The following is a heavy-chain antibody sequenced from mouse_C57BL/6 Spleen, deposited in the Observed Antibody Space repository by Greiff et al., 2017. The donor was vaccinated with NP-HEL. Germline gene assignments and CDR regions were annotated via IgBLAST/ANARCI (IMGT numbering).Heavy chain of an antibody. CDR1: GFNIKDDS. V-gene: IGHV14-4*01. Sequence: EVQLHQSGAELVRPGASVKLSCTASGFNIKDDSMHWVKQRPEQGLEWIGWIDPENGDTEYASKFQGKATITADTSSNTAYLQLSSLTSEDTAVYYRTTSYGYAMDYWGQGTSVTVSS. CDR2: IDPENGDT. CDR3: TTSYGYAMDY. D-gene: IGHD1-1*01. J-gene: IGHJ4*01.